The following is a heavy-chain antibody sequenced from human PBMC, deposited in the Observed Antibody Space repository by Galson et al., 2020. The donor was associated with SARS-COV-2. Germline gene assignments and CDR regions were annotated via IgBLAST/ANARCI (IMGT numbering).Heavy chain of an antibody. V-gene: IGHV4-59*01. CDR3: ARSGSSWGDWVDP. J-gene: IGHJ5*02. Sequence: ETSETLSLTCTVSGGSISNYYWSWIRQPPGKRLEWIGYVYYDGSTNYNPSLKSRVIISRDRSKNEISLKLTSVTAADTAVYFCARSGSSWGDWVDPWGQGTLVTVSS. CDR1: GGSISNYY. CDR2: VYYDGST. D-gene: IGHD6-13*01.